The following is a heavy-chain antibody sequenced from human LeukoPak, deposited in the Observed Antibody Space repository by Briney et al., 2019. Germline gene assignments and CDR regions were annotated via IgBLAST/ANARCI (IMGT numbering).Heavy chain of an antibody. CDR2: ISYDGSNK. J-gene: IGHJ4*02. V-gene: IGHV3-30-3*01. CDR1: GFTFSSYA. Sequence: GRSLRLSCAASGFTFSSYAMHWVRQAPGKGLEWVAVISYDGSNKYYADSVKGRFTISRDNSKNTLYLQMNSLRAEDTAVYYCARGRGDYWGQGTLVTVSS. CDR3: ARGRGDY.